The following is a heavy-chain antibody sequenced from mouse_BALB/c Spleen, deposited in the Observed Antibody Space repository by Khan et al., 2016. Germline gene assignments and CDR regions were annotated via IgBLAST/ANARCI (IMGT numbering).Heavy chain of an antibody. CDR1: GFNIKDTY. D-gene: IGHD2-4*01. V-gene: IGHV14-3*02. CDR2: IAPANGNT. Sequence: VQLQQSGAELVKPGASVKLSCTVSGFNIKDTYMHWVNQRPEQGLEWIGRIAPANGNTKYDPKFQDKATITADTSSNTAYLQLSSLTSEDTGVCYCSRGVYDYEFAYWGQGTLVTVSA. J-gene: IGHJ3*01. CDR3: SRGVYDYEFAY.